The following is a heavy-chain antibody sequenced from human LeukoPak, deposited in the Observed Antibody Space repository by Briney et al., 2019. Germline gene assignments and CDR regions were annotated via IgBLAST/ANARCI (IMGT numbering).Heavy chain of an antibody. J-gene: IGHJ5*02. V-gene: IGHV1-18*01. CDR1: GYTFTSYG. D-gene: IGHD2-2*01. CDR2: ISAYNGNT. CDR3: ARVSCSSTSCYYPFDP. Sequence: ASVTVSCKASGYTFTSYGISWVRQAPGQGLEWMGWISAYNGNTNYAQKLQGRVTMTTDTSTSTAYMELRSLRSDDTAVYYCARVSCSSTSCYYPFDPWGQGTLVTVSS.